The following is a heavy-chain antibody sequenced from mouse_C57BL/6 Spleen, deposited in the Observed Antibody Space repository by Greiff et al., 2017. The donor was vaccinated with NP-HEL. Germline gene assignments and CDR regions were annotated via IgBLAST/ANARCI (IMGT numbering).Heavy chain of an antibody. CDR1: GYAFSSSW. V-gene: IGHV1-82*01. CDR2: IYPGDGDT. CDR3: ANWDGFFAY. J-gene: IGHJ3*01. D-gene: IGHD4-1*01. Sequence: VKLQQSGPELVKPGASVKISCKASGYAFSSSWMNWVKQRPGKGLEWIGRIYPGDGDTNYNGKFKGKATLTADKSSSTAYMQLSSLTSEDSAVYFCANWDGFFAYWGQGTLVTVSA.